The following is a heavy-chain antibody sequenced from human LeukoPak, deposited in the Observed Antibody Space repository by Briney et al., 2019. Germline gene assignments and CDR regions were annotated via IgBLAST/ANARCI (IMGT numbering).Heavy chain of an antibody. Sequence: SETLSLTCTVSGGSISSGDYYWSWIRQPPGKALVWIGYIYYSGSAYYNPSLKSRVTISVDTSKNQFSLKLSSVTAADTAVYYCARVDLYSSTWRASNWFDPWGQGTLVTVSS. CDR1: GGSISSGDYY. J-gene: IGHJ5*02. D-gene: IGHD6-13*01. V-gene: IGHV4-30-4*01. CDR2: IYYSGSA. CDR3: ARVDLYSSTWRASNWFDP.